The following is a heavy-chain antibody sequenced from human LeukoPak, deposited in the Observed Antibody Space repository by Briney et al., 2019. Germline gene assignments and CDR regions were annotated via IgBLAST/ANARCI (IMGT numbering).Heavy chain of an antibody. D-gene: IGHD3-10*01. CDR2: INTNTGNP. CDR1: GYTFTSYD. J-gene: IGHJ4*02. V-gene: IGHV7-4-1*02. CDR3: ARNTYYYGSGEDYYFDY. Sequence: GASVKVSCKASGYTFTSYDINWVRQAPGQGLEWMGWINTNTGNPTYAQGFTGRFVFSLDTSVSTAYLQISSLKAEDTAVYYCARNTYYYGSGEDYYFDYWGQGTLVTVSS.